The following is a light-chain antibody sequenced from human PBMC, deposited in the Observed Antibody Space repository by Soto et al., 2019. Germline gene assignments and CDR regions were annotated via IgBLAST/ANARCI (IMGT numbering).Light chain of an antibody. J-gene: IGLJ1*01. CDR3: NSYGSTSTRYV. Sequence: QSVLTQPASVSGSPGQSITISCTGTSSDVGGYNYVSWYQQHPGKAPKLMIYEVSNRPSGVSNRFSGSKSGNTASLTISGLQAEDAADYFCNSYGSTSTRYVFGTGTKLTVL. CDR1: SSDVGGYNY. CDR2: EVS. V-gene: IGLV2-14*01.